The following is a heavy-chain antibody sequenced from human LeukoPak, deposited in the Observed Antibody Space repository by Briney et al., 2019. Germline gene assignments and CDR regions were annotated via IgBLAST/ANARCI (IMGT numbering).Heavy chain of an antibody. D-gene: IGHD2-2*01. Sequence: GGSLRLSCAASGFTFSSYAMSWVRQAPGQGLEWVSAISGSGGSTYYADSVKGRFTISRDNSKNTLYLQMNSLRAEDTAVYYCAKEGPLRSSTSCYYFDYWGQGTLVTVSS. CDR3: AKEGPLRSSTSCYYFDY. V-gene: IGHV3-23*01. CDR1: GFTFSSYA. J-gene: IGHJ4*02. CDR2: ISGSGGST.